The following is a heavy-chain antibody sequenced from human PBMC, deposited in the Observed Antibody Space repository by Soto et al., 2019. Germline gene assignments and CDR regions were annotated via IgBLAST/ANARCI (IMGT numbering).Heavy chain of an antibody. CDR3: ARGLFGGSYYFDY. D-gene: IGHD1-26*01. CDR1: GGSISSGDYF. CDR2: IYYSGST. Sequence: TLSLTCTVSGGSISSGDYFWSWIRQPPGKGLEFIGYIYYSGSTYYTPSLKSRVTISVDTSKNQFSLQLSSVTAADTAVYYCARGLFGGSYYFDYWGQGNLVTVSS. V-gene: IGHV4-30-4*01. J-gene: IGHJ4*02.